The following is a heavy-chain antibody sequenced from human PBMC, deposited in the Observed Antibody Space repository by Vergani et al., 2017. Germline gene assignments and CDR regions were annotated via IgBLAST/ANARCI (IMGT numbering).Heavy chain of an antibody. CDR3: ARGRVTMFGVVISRNDAFDI. CDR2: IYYSGST. CDR1: GGSISSGGYY. Sequence: QVQLQESGPGLVKPSQTLSLTCTVSGGSISSGGYYWSWIRQHPGKGLEWIGYIYYSGSTYYNPSLKSRVTISVDTSKNQFSLKLSSVTAAYTAVYYCARGRVTMFGVVISRNDAFDIWGQGTMVTVSS. V-gene: IGHV4-31*03. J-gene: IGHJ3*02. D-gene: IGHD3-3*01.